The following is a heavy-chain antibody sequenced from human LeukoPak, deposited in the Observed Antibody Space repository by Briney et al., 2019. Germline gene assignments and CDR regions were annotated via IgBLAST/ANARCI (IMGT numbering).Heavy chain of an antibody. D-gene: IGHD3-9*01. J-gene: IGHJ4*02. V-gene: IGHV1-2*02. Sequence: ASVKVSCKASGYTFTGYYMHWVRQAPGQGLEWMGWINPNSGGTNYAQKFQGRVTMTRDTSISTAYMELSRLRSDDTAVYYCARVRYFDWLLDDYWGQGTLVTVSS. CDR2: INPNSGGT. CDR3: ARVRYFDWLLDDY. CDR1: GYTFTGYY.